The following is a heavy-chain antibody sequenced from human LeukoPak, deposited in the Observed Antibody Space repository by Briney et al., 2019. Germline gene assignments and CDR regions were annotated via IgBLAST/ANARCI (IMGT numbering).Heavy chain of an antibody. CDR3: VSRYSSSWYPYYFDY. V-gene: IGHV4-59*08. D-gene: IGHD6-13*01. CDR2: ISYGGAT. Sequence: SETLSLTCTVSGGSISPYYWSWVRQPPGKGLEWIGYISYGGATNYNPSLKSRLTILVDTSKNQFSLKLSSVTAADTAVYYCVSRYSSSWYPYYFDYWGQGTLVTVSS. CDR1: GGSISPYY. J-gene: IGHJ4*02.